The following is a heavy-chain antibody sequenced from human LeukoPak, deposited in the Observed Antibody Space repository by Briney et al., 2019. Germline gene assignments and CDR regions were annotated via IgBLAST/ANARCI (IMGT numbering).Heavy chain of an antibody. CDR1: GYSFTSYW. CDR3: ARHRSTGTAEY. CDR2: IYPGDSDT. V-gene: IGHV5-51*01. J-gene: IGHJ4*02. D-gene: IGHD1-26*01. Sequence: GESLKISCKVSGYSFTSYWIGWVRQVPGKGLEWMGIIYPGDSDTRYSPSFQGQVTLSADKSINTAYLQWNNLKASDTAMYYCARHRSTGTAEYWGQGTLVTVSS.